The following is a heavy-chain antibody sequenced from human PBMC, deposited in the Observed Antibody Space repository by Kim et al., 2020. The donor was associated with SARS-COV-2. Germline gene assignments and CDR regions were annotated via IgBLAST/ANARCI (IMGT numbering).Heavy chain of an antibody. V-gene: IGHV3-48*03. D-gene: IGHD3-10*01. J-gene: IGHJ6*02. CDR2: ISSSGSTI. Sequence: GGSLRLSCAASGFTFSSYEMNWVRQAPGKGLEWVSYISSSGSTIYYADSVKGRFTISRDNAKNSLYLQVNSLRAEDTAVYYCARDGVENGSGSYEIFYYYCMNVWGQMTTVAVSS. CDR3: ARDGVENGSGSYEIFYYYCMNV. CDR1: GFTFSSYE.